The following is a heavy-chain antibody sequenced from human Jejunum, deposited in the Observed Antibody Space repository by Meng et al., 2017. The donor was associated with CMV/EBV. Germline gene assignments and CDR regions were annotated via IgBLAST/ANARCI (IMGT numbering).Heavy chain of an antibody. Sequence: QGKLRESGPGLVKPSQTLSLTCTVSGGSVSSGGYYWTWIRQHPGKGLEWFGHIYYSGSTFYNPSLKRRVIISIGTSKNQFSLNLRSVTAADTAVYYCARVSSGWDYFDYWGQGTLVTVSS. CDR2: IYYSGST. D-gene: IGHD6-19*01. CDR3: ARVSSGWDYFDY. J-gene: IGHJ4*02. V-gene: IGHV4-31*03. CDR1: GGSVSSGGYY.